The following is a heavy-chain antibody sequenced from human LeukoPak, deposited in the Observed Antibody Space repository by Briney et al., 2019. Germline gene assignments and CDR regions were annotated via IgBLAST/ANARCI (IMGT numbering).Heavy chain of an antibody. J-gene: IGHJ3*02. CDR1: GGSIGGYY. CDR2: IYTSGST. Sequence: SETLSLTCTVSGGSIGGYYWSWLRQPAGKGLEWIGRIYTSGSTHYNPSLKSRVTMSVDTSKNQFSLKLSSVTAADTAVYYCARLITGTTTAFDIWGQGTMVTVSS. CDR3: ARLITGTTTAFDI. D-gene: IGHD1-7*01. V-gene: IGHV4-4*07.